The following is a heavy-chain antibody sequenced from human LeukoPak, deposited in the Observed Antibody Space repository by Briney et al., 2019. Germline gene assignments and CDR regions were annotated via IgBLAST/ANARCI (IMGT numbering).Heavy chain of an antibody. J-gene: IGHJ6*02. CDR2: ISGSGGST. Sequence: PGGSLRLSCAVSGFTVRSSYMSWVRQAPGKGLEWVSAISGSGGSTYYADSVKGRFTISRDNSKNTLYLQMNSLRAEDTAVYYCAKDRDFTIFGVVPLRGGMDVWGQGTTVTVSS. D-gene: IGHD3-3*01. V-gene: IGHV3-23*01. CDR3: AKDRDFTIFGVVPLRGGMDV. CDR1: GFTVRSSY.